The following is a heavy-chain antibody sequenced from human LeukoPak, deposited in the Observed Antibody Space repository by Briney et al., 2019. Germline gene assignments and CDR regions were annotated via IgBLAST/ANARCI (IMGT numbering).Heavy chain of an antibody. D-gene: IGHD6-13*01. CDR3: ARLASSSWPLYYYYGMDV. CDR1: GYTFTSYD. CDR2: MNPNNGNT. V-gene: IGHV1-8*02. Sequence: ASVKVSCKASGYTFTSYDINWVGQATGQGLEWMGWMNPNNGNTGYAQKFQGRVTMTRSTSISTAYMELSSLRSEDTAVYYCARLASSSWPLYYYYGMDVWGQGTTVTVSS. J-gene: IGHJ6*02.